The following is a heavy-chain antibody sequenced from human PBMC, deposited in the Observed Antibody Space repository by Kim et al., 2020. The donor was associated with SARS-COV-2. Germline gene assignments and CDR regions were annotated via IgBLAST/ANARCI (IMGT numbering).Heavy chain of an antibody. J-gene: IGHJ4*02. V-gene: IGHV3-49*02. CDR3: TRDDFWSGYYFDY. Sequence: EYAASVKGRCTISRDDSKSIAYLQMNSLKTEDTAVYYCTRDDFWSGYYFDYWGQGTLVTVSS. D-gene: IGHD3-3*01.